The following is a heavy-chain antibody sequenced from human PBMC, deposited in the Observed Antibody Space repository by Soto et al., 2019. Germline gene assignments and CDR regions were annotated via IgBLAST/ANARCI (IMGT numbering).Heavy chain of an antibody. CDR2: IDWDDDK. CDR1: GFSLSTSGMC. V-gene: IGHV2-70*01. CDR3: ARQASGDFWSGELNWFDP. D-gene: IGHD3-3*01. J-gene: IGHJ5*02. Sequence: SGPTLVNPTQPLTLTCTSSGFSLSTSGMCVSWIRQPPGKALEWLALIDWDDDKYYSTSLKTRLTISKDTSKNQVVLTMTNMDPVDTAMYYCARQASGDFWSGELNWFDPWGQGTLVTVSS.